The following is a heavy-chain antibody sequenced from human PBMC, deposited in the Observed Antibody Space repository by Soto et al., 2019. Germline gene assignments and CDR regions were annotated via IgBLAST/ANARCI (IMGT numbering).Heavy chain of an antibody. Sequence: QPGGSLRLSCAASGFIFYNYAMTWVRQAPGKGLEWVSAISASGSSTYYADSVEGRFTISRDNSKNTLYLQMSSLRADDTAVYYCAKDRYISSIEPPEIDYWGQGTPVTVSS. J-gene: IGHJ4*02. CDR1: GFIFYNYA. D-gene: IGHD6-13*01. V-gene: IGHV3-23*01. CDR3: AKDRYISSIEPPEIDY. CDR2: ISASGSST.